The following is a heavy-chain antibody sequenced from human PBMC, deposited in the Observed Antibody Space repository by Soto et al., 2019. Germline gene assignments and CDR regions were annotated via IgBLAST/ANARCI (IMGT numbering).Heavy chain of an antibody. D-gene: IGHD3-3*02. Sequence: VSVNVSCKASGYTITICLISRVRQAPGQGLEWMGWISAYNGNTNYAQKLQGRVTMTTDTSTSTAYMELRSLRSDDTAVYYCARFSGWFDPWGQGTLVTVSS. J-gene: IGHJ5*02. V-gene: IGHV1-18*04. CDR3: ARFSGWFDP. CDR1: GYTITICL. CDR2: ISAYNGNT.